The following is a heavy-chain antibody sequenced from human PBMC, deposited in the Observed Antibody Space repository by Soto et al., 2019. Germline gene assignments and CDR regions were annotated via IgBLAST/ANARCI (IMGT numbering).Heavy chain of an antibody. CDR2: ISGSGGST. J-gene: IGHJ4*02. CDR3: AKGLTPMGDPFDY. CDR1: GFTFSSYA. D-gene: IGHD3-16*01. V-gene: IGHV3-23*01. Sequence: EVQLLESGGGLVQPGGSLRLSCAASGFTFSSYAMSWVRQAPGKGLEWVSAISGSGGSTYYADSVKGRFTISRDNSKNTLYLQMNSLGAEDTAVYYCAKGLTPMGDPFDYWGQGTLVTVSS.